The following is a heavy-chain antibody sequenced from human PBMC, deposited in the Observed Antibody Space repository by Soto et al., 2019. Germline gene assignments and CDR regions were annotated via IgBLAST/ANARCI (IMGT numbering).Heavy chain of an antibody. CDR2: ISSSSSYI. Sequence: EVQLVESGGGLVKPGGSLRLSCAASGFTFSSYSMNWVRQAPGKGLEWVSSISSSSSYIYYADSVKGRFTISRDNAKNSPYLQMDSLRAEDTAVYYCGRGGGGIALYYFDYWGQGTLVTVSS. CDR1: GFTFSSYS. CDR3: GRGGGGIALYYFDY. D-gene: IGHD6-13*01. J-gene: IGHJ4*02. V-gene: IGHV3-21*01.